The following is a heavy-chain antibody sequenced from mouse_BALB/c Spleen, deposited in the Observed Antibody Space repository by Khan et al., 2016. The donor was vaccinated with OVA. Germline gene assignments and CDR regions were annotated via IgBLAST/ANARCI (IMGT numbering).Heavy chain of an antibody. CDR2: IDPANGNT. Sequence: IQLVQSGAELVKPGASVKLSCTASGCNIKDTYVHWVNQRPEQGLEWIGRIDPANGNTKYDPKFQGKATITADTSSNTAYLHLSSQTSDDPGGYYCARGGWSYPMDYWGQGTSVTVSS. CDR1: GCNIKDTY. J-gene: IGHJ4*01. V-gene: IGHV14-3*02. CDR3: ARGGWSYPMDY. D-gene: IGHD1-1*02.